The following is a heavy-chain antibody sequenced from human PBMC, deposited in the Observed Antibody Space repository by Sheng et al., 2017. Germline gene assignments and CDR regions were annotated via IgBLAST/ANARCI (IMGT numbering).Heavy chain of an antibody. CDR2: INHSGST. V-gene: IGHV4-34*01. Sequence: QVQLQQWGAGLLKPSETLSLTCAVFGGSFSGYYWSWIRQPPGKGLEWIGEINHSGSTDYNPSLKTRVTISVDTSKNQFSLKLSSVTAADTAVYYCATPGRPAAIHGYYYYGLDVWGQGTTVTVSS. J-gene: IGHJ6*02. CDR1: GGSFSGYY. CDR3: ATPGRPAAIHGYYYYGLDV. D-gene: IGHD2-2*02.